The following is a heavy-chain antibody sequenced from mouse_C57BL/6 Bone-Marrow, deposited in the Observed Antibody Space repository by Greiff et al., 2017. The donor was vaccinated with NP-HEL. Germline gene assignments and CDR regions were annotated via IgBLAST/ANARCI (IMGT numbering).Heavy chain of an antibody. Sequence: VQLQQSGAELVKPGASVKLSCKASGYTFTSYWMQWVKQRPGQGLEWIGEIDPSDSYTNYNQKFKGKATLTVDPYSSTAYMQLSSLTSEDSAVYYCARVDYYGSSYLFAYWGQGTLVTVSA. V-gene: IGHV1-50*01. CDR1: GYTFTSYW. CDR3: ARVDYYGSSYLFAY. J-gene: IGHJ3*01. CDR2: IDPSDSYT. D-gene: IGHD1-1*01.